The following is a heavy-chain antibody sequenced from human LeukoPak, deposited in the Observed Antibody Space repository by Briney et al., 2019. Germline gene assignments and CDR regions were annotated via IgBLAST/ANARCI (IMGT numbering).Heavy chain of an antibody. CDR2: ISGSGGST. CDR1: GFTFSSYA. V-gene: IGHV3-23*01. J-gene: IGHJ4*02. D-gene: IGHD5-24*01. Sequence: PGGSLRLSCAASGFTFSSYAMSWVRQAPGKGLEWVSAISGSGGSTYYADSVKGRFTISRDNAKNSLYLQMNSLRAEDTALYYCARESGNGYNLYLDYWGQGTLVTVSS. CDR3: ARESGNGYNLYLDY.